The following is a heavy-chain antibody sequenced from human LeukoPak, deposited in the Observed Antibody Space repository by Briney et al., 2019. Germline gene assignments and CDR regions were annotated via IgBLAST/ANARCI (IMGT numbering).Heavy chain of an antibody. D-gene: IGHD3-3*01. CDR1: GGSFSDYY. CDR2: INHSGSP. V-gene: IGHV4-34*01. J-gene: IGHJ4*02. Sequence: SETLSLTCAVSGGSFSDYYWTWIRQPPGKGLEWIGEINHSGSPNNNPSLKSRVSISFDTSKHQFSLKLTSVTAADTGVYYCGSRRTAMFGVIKGPIDYWGEGTMVTVSS. CDR3: GSRRTAMFGVIKGPIDY.